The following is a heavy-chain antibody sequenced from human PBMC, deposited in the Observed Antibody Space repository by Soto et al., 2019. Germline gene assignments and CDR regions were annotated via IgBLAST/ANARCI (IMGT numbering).Heavy chain of an antibody. CDR1: GGSISSSSYY. CDR3: ARAGYGGYGPLDY. Sequence: SDTLSLTCTVSGGSISSSSYYWGWIRQPPGKGLEWIGSIFYSGSTYYNPSLKSRVTISVDKSKNQFSLKLSSVTAADTAVYYCARAGYGGYGPLDYWGQGALVTVSS. CDR2: IFYSGST. V-gene: IGHV4-39*07. J-gene: IGHJ4*02. D-gene: IGHD5-12*01.